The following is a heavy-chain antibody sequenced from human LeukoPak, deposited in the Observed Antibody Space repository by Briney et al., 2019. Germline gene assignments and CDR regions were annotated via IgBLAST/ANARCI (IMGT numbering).Heavy chain of an antibody. Sequence: SVKVSCKASGGTFSSYAISWVRQAPGQGLEWMGGIIPIFGTANYAQKFQGRVTITADESTSTAYMELSSLRSEDMAVYYCARAPLGDYRRLDYWGQGTLVTVSS. V-gene: IGHV1-69*13. CDR1: GGTFSSYA. D-gene: IGHD4-11*01. J-gene: IGHJ4*02. CDR2: IIPIFGTA. CDR3: ARAPLGDYRRLDY.